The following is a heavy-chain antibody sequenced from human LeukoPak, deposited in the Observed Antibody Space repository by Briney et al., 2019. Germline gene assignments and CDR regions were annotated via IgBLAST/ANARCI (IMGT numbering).Heavy chain of an antibody. Sequence: PSETLSLTCAVYGGSFSGYYWSWIRQPPGKGLEWIGEINHSGSTNYNPSLKSRVTISVDTSKNQFSLKLSSVTAADTAVYYCARHKFVYSYSRIRFYYYMDVWGKGTTVTVSS. J-gene: IGHJ6*03. CDR1: GGSFSGYY. D-gene: IGHD5-18*01. V-gene: IGHV4-34*01. CDR3: ARHKFVYSYSRIRFYYYMDV. CDR2: INHSGST.